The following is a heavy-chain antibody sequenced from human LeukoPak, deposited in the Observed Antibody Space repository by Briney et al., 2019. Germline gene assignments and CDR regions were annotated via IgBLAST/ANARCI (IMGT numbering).Heavy chain of an antibody. D-gene: IGHD1-14*01. Sequence: PGGSLRLSCAASGFTFSSYAMSWVRQAPGKGLEWVSAISGSGGSTYYADSVKSRFTISGDNSKNTLYLQMNSLRAEDTAVYYCAKDLNRYKPQPFDYWGQGTLVTVSS. V-gene: IGHV3-23*01. CDR3: AKDLNRYKPQPFDY. J-gene: IGHJ4*02. CDR2: ISGSGGST. CDR1: GFTFSSYA.